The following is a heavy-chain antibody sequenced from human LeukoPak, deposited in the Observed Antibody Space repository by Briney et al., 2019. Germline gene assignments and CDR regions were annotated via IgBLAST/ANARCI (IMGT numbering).Heavy chain of an antibody. D-gene: IGHD3-22*01. CDR2: ISSSSYI. Sequence: PGGSLRLSCAASGFTFSSYSMNWVRQAPGKGLEWVSSISSSSYIYYADSVKGRFTISRDNAKNSLYLQMNSLRAEDTAVYYCARDSSGYYSPFDYWGQGTLVTASS. V-gene: IGHV3-21*01. CDR1: GFTFSSYS. CDR3: ARDSSGYYSPFDY. J-gene: IGHJ4*02.